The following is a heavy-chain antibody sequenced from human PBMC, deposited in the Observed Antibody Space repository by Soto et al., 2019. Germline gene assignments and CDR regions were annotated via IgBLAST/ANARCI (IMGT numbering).Heavy chain of an antibody. D-gene: IGHD3-22*01. CDR1: GFTFNDFD. V-gene: IGHV3-11*01. CDR2: ISADGYTI. J-gene: IGHJ4*02. Sequence: GGSLRLSCATSGFTFNDFDMSWVRQAPGKGPEWVSYISADGYTIYYADSVKGRFTISRDNAENTLYLQMNNLRAEDTAVYYCAKPLSPCSSSYIDYWAQGTLVTVSS. CDR3: AKPLSPCSSSYIDY.